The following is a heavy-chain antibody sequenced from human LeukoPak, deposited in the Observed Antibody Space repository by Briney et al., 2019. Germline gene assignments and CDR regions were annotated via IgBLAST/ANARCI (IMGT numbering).Heavy chain of an antibody. J-gene: IGHJ5*02. Sequence: GGSLRLSCAASGFTFSSYGMHWVGQAPGKGLEWVAVISYDGSNKYYADSVKGRFTIPRDNSKNTLYLQMNSLRAEDTAVYYCANFDTFDPWGQGTLVTVSS. CDR1: GFTFSSYG. V-gene: IGHV3-30*18. CDR3: ANFDTFDP. CDR2: ISYDGSNK.